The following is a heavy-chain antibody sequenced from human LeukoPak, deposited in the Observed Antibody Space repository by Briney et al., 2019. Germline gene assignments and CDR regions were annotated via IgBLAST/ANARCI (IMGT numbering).Heavy chain of an antibody. CDR3: AKDTDYDSSGGFDY. J-gene: IGHJ4*02. V-gene: IGHV3-9*03. CDR2: ISWNSGSI. Sequence: SLRLSCAASGFTFDDYAMHWVRQAPGKGLEWVSGISWNSGSIGYADSVKGRFPISRDNAKNSLYLQMNSLRAEDMALYYCAKDTDYDSSGGFDYWGQGTLVTVSS. D-gene: IGHD3-22*01. CDR1: GFTFDDYA.